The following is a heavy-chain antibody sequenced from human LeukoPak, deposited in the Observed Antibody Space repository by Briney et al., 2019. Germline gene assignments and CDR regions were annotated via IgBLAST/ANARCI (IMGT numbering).Heavy chain of an antibody. CDR3: ARGRFYFDY. J-gene: IGHJ4*02. V-gene: IGHV2-70*17. D-gene: IGHD3-16*01. CDR2: FDWAVDR. Sequence: SGPALMKPTQTLTLTFTISGLSLTTSATCKSWIRQPPGKALECLTCFDWAVDRLFTTSLKTRLTISKDTSNNQVVLTMTNMDPVYTATYYCARGRFYFDYWGQGTLVTVSS. CDR1: GLSLTTSATC.